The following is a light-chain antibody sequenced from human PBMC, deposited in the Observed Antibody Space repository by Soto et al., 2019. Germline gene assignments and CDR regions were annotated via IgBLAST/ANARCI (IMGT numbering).Light chain of an antibody. J-gene: IGLJ3*02. CDR1: SGHKKYA. CDR3: QTWGTGFRV. V-gene: IGLV4-69*01. CDR2: VNSDGSH. Sequence: QPVLTQSPSASASLGALVKLTCTLSSGHKKYAIAWHQQQPQKGPRYLMNVNSDGSHSKGDGIPDRFSGSSSGTERYLIISSLQSEDEADYYCQTWGTGFRVFGGGTKLTVL.